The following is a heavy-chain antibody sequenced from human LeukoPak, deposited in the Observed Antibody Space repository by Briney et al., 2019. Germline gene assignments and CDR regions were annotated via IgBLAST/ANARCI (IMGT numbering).Heavy chain of an antibody. CDR3: ARLPIDY. Sequence: SSETLSLTCTVSGGSISSSSYYWGWIRQPPGKGLEWIGSIYYSGSTYYNPSLKSRVTISVDTSKNQFSLKLSSVTAADTAVYYCARLPIDYWGQGTLVTVSS. CDR1: GGSISSSSYY. J-gene: IGHJ4*02. V-gene: IGHV4-39*01. CDR2: IYYSGST.